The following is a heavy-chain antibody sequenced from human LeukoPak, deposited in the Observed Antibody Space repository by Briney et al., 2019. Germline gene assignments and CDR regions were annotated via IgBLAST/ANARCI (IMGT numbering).Heavy chain of an antibody. CDR3: AKQLGYCSDGSCYFPY. Sequence: GGSLRLSCAASGFTFSSSAMSWVRQAPGKGLEWVSPISNNGGYTYYADSVQGRFTISRDNSKSTLCLQMNSLRAEDTAVYYCAKQLGYCSDGSCYFPYWGQGTLVTVSS. CDR1: GFTFSSSA. V-gene: IGHV3-23*01. D-gene: IGHD2-15*01. CDR2: ISNNGGYT. J-gene: IGHJ4*02.